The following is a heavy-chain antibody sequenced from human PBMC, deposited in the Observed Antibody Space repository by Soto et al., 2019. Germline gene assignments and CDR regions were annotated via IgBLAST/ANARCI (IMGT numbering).Heavy chain of an antibody. V-gene: IGHV3-23*01. J-gene: IGHJ4*02. CDR3: AKDRRITIFGVVTNFDY. CDR2: ISGSGGST. CDR1: GFTFSSYA. D-gene: IGHD3-3*01. Sequence: PGGSLRLSCAASGFTFSSYAMSWVRQAPGKGLEWVSAISGSGGSTYYADSVKGRFTISRDNSKNTLYLQMNSLRAEDTAVYYCAKDRRITIFGVVTNFDYWGQGTLVTVSS.